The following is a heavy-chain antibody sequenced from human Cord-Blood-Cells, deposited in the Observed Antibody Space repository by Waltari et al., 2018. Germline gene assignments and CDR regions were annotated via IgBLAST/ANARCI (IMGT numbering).Heavy chain of an antibody. D-gene: IGHD3-16*01. Sequence: QVQLVQSGAEVKKPGASVKVSCKASGYTFTGYYMHWVRQAPGQGLGWMGGINPNSGGTNYAQKFKGWVTMTRDTSISTAYMELSRLRSDDTAVYYCARDQGDLDAFDIWGQGTMVTVSS. CDR3: ARDQGDLDAFDI. CDR2: INPNSGGT. V-gene: IGHV1-2*04. CDR1: GYTFTGYY. J-gene: IGHJ3*02.